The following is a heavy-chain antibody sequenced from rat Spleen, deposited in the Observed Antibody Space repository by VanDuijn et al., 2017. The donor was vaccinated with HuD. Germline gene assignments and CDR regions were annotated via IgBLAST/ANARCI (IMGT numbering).Heavy chain of an antibody. CDR2: IWAGGGT. V-gene: IGHV2S75*01. Sequence: QVQLKESGPVLVQASETLSLTCTVSGFSLTNYGVIWVRQSPGKGLEWMGIIWAGGGTNQNSAVQSRLSISRDTSKSQVFLKMNSLQPEDTGIYYCARHLREASGVMDVWGQGASVTVSS. D-gene: IGHD4-3*01. J-gene: IGHJ4*01. CDR3: ARHLREASGVMDV. CDR1: GFSLTNYG.